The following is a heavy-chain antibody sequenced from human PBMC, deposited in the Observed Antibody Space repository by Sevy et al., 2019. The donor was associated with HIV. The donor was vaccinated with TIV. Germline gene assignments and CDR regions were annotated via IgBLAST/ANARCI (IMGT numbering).Heavy chain of an antibody. CDR2: INPNSGGT. V-gene: IGHV1-2*02. Sequence: ASVKVSCKASGYTFTGYYMHWVRQAPGQGLEWMGWINPNSGGTNYAQKFQGRVTMTRDTSISTAYMELSRPRSDDTAVYYCARDSGAAARPYYYYYYGMDVWGQGTTVTVSS. CDR1: GYTFTGYY. J-gene: IGHJ6*02. D-gene: IGHD6-6*01. CDR3: ARDSGAAARPYYYYYYGMDV.